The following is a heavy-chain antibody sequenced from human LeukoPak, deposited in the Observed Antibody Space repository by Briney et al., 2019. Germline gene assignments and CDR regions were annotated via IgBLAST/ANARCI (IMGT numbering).Heavy chain of an antibody. Sequence: SETLSLTCTVSGGSISSHYWSWIRPPPGKGLEWIGYIYYSGSTNYNPSLKSRVTISVDTSKNQFSLKLSSVTAADTAVYYCAREGAGFLEWLLYRSRAFDIWGQGTMVTVSS. CDR3: AREGAGFLEWLLYRSRAFDI. CDR2: IYYSGST. V-gene: IGHV4-59*11. CDR1: GGSISSHY. D-gene: IGHD3-3*01. J-gene: IGHJ3*02.